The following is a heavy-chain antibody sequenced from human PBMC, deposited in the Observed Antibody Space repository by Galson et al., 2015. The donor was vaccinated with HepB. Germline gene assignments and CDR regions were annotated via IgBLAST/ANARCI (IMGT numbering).Heavy chain of an antibody. CDR3: ARPPSNCTGVLCYRMGYFDS. CDR1: GYTFGNYW. Sequence: QSGAEVKEPGASLRISCQGSGYTFGNYWIAWVRQMPGKGLEWMGVIYPGDSDIKYSPSFQGQVTISADKSITTAFLQWTSLKASDSGIYYCARPPSNCTGVLCYRMGYFDSWGQGTLVTVSS. J-gene: IGHJ4*02. D-gene: IGHD2-8*02. V-gene: IGHV5-51*01. CDR2: IYPGDSDI.